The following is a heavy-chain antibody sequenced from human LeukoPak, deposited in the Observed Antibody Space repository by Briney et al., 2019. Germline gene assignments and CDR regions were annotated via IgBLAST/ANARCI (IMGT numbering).Heavy chain of an antibody. CDR2: VGDNGGGT. Sequence: GGSLRLSCAASGFTSSNYAMRWVRQAPGRGLEWVSSVGDNGGGTFYADSVKGRFTVSRDNSKNTLYLQMSSLRAEDTAVYYCARSLVGINTNFDDWGQGTLVTVSS. D-gene: IGHD6-6*01. CDR3: ARSLVGINTNFDD. CDR1: GFTSSNYA. V-gene: IGHV3-23*01. J-gene: IGHJ4*02.